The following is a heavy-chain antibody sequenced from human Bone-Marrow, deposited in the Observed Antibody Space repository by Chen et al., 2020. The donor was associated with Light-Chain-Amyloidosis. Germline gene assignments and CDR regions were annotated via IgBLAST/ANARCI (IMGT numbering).Heavy chain of an antibody. CDR1: GFTFSSYA. CDR2: ISGSGDST. J-gene: IGHJ6*02. Sequence: EVHLLESGGGLVQPGGSLRLSCAASGFTFSSYAMSWVRQAPGKGLEWVSAISGSGDSTYYADSVKGRLTISRDNSKNTLYLQMNSLRAEDTAVYYCAKVKLSSGYMYYYYGMDVWGQGTTVTVSS. V-gene: IGHV3-23*01. CDR3: AKVKLSSGYMYYYYGMDV. D-gene: IGHD3-22*01.